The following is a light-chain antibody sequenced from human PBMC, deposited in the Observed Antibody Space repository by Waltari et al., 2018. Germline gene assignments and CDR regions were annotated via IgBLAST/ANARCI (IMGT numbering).Light chain of an antibody. CDR3: QQYYNWPPSDT. V-gene: IGKV3-15*01. CDR2: GAP. CDR1: QRVSSN. Sequence: DIVLTQSTATLSVSPGERAALSCRASQRVSSNVAWYHQKPGQAPRLRIQGAPIRATGIPARFSGSGFGTEFTLTISSLQSEDFAVYYCQQYYNWPPSDTFGQGTRLEIK. J-gene: IGKJ5*01.